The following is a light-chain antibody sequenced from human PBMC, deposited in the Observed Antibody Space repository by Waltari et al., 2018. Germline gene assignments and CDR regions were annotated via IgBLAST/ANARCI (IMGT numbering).Light chain of an antibody. Sequence: QSVLTQPPSASGTPGQRATISCSGRSSNIGSNFVYWYQQLPGTAPKLLIYRKNQRPSGGPGRFSGSKSGTSASLAISGLRSEDEADYYCATWDDSLSAWVFGGGTKLTVL. V-gene: IGLV1-47*01. J-gene: IGLJ3*02. CDR3: ATWDDSLSAWV. CDR1: SSNIGSNF. CDR2: RKN.